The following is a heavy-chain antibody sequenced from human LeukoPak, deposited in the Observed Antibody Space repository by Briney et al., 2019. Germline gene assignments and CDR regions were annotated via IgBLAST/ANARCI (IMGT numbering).Heavy chain of an antibody. D-gene: IGHD1-14*01. CDR2: IYYSGST. V-gene: IGHV4-59*08. J-gene: IGHJ3*02. Sequence: SETLSLTCTASGGSISRYYWRWIRQPPGKGLECIVYIYYSGSTNYNPSLKSRVTISVDTSKNQFSLKLSSVTAADTAIYYCASDITGTTKYAFDIWGQGTMVTVSS. CDR3: ASDITGTTKYAFDI. CDR1: GGSISRYY.